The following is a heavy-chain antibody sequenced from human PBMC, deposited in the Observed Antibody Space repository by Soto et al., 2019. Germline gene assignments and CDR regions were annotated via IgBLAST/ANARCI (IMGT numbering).Heavy chain of an antibody. V-gene: IGHV3-15*01. J-gene: IGHJ4*02. CDR3: TPTFIVLMVYGGGYFDY. CDR1: GFTFSNAC. Sequence: GGSLRLSCAASGFTFSNACMSWVRQAPGKGLEWVGRIKSKTDGGTTDYAAPVKGRFTISRDDSKNTLYLQMNSLKTEDTAVYYCTPTFIVLMVYGGGYFDYWGQGTLVTVSS. CDR2: IKSKTDGGTT. D-gene: IGHD2-8*01.